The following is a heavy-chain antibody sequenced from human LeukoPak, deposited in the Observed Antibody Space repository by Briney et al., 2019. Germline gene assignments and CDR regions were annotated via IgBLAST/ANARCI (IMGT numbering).Heavy chain of an antibody. Sequence: GGSRRLSCAASGFTFSSYEMNWVRQAPGKELEWVSYISSSGSTIYYADSVKGRFTISRDNAKNSLYLQMNSLRAEDTAVYYCARDSHIVVVTAIQVDAFDIWGQGTMVTVSS. V-gene: IGHV3-48*03. J-gene: IGHJ3*02. CDR1: GFTFSSYE. D-gene: IGHD2-21*02. CDR3: ARDSHIVVVTAIQVDAFDI. CDR2: ISSSGSTI.